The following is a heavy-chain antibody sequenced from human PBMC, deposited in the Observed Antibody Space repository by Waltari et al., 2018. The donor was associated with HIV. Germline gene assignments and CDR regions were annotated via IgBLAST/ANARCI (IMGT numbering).Heavy chain of an antibody. CDR3: ARGYYDSSGYFNYFDY. V-gene: IGHV4-4*07. D-gene: IGHD3-22*01. CDR2: IYSSGST. J-gene: IGHJ4*02. Sequence: QVQLQESGPGLVKPSETLSLTCTVPGGSISTSYWNWIRQPAGKGLEWIGRIYSSGSTDYNPSVKSPVTMSVDTSKNQFSLKLTSVTAADTAVYYCARGYYDSSGYFNYFDYWGRGTLVTVSS. CDR1: GGSISTSY.